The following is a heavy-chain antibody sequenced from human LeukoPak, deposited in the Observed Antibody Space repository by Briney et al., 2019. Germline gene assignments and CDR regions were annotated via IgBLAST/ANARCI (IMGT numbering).Heavy chain of an antibody. D-gene: IGHD6-13*01. CDR2: IIPIFGTA. CDR1: GGTFSSYA. J-gene: IGHJ4*02. Sequence: SVKVSCKASGGTFSSYAISWVRQAPGQGLEWMGGIIPIFGTANYAQKFQGRVTITADESTSTAYMELCSLRSEDTAVYYCARGYSSSWYGGSYFDYWGQGTLVTVSS. V-gene: IGHV1-69*13. CDR3: ARGYSSSWYGGSYFDY.